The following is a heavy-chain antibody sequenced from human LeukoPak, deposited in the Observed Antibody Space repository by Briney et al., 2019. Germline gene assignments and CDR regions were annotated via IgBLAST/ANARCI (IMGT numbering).Heavy chain of an antibody. CDR2: INPSGGST. J-gene: IGHJ4*02. V-gene: IGHV1-46*01. CDR3: ASGAAAMVTGN. D-gene: IGHD5-18*01. Sequence: ASVKVSCKASGYTFTGYYMHWVRQAPGQGLEWMGIINPSGGSTSYAQKFQGRVTMTRDMSTSTVYMELSSLRSEDTAVYYCASGAAAMVTGNWGQGTLVTVSS. CDR1: GYTFTGYY.